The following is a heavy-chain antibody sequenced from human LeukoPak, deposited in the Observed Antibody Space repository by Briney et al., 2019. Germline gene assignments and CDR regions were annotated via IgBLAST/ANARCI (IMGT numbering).Heavy chain of an antibody. D-gene: IGHD6-6*01. CDR1: AGAISSYY. Sequence: SETLSLTCTVSAGAISSYYWSWIRQPPGKGLEWIGYMYYSGSTYYNPSLKSRVTISVDMSKNQFSLNLSSVTAADTAVYYCARLAWLSSSAPPAPDYWGQGTLVTVSS. V-gene: IGHV4-59*01. CDR2: MYYSGST. CDR3: ARLAWLSSSAPPAPDY. J-gene: IGHJ4*02.